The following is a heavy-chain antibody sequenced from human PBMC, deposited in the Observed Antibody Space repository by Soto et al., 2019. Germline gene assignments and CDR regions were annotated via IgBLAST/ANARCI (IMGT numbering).Heavy chain of an antibody. CDR3: ARDSRTMVRGVNPLAATGA. CDR1: GFTFSSYS. D-gene: IGHD3-10*01. V-gene: IGHV3-21*01. J-gene: IGHJ6*02. CDR2: ISSSSSYI. Sequence: PGGSLRLSCAASGFTFSSYSMNWVRQAPGKGLEWVSSISSSSSYIYYADSVKGRFTISRDNAKNSLYLQMNSLRAEDTAVYYCARDSRTMVRGVNPLAATGAWGQGTTLTVSS.